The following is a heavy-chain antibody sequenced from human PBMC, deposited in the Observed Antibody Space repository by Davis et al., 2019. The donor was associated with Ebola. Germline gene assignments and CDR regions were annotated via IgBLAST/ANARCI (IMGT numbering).Heavy chain of an antibody. D-gene: IGHD3-22*01. V-gene: IGHV7-4-1*02. CDR3: ARDLVVVITTSSGYYYGMDV. CDR1: GYTFTSYA. J-gene: IGHJ6*02. Sequence: ASVKVSCKASGYTFTSYAMHWVRQAPGQGLEWMGWINTNTGNPTYAQGFTGRFVLSLDTSVSTAYLQISSLKAEDTAVYYCARDLVVVITTSSGYYYGMDVWGQGTTVTVSS. CDR2: INTNTGNP.